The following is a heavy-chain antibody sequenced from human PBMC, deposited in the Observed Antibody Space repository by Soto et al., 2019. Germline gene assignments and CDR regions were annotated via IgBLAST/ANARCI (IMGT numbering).Heavy chain of an antibody. J-gene: IGHJ4*02. D-gene: IGHD6-19*01. CDR3: ARVGSSGWSPDY. CDR2: IFYSGSTTY. Sequence: SETLSLTCTVSGGSISGHYWIWIRQPPGEGMEWIGYIFYSGSTTYNNNPSLKSRVSISVDTSKNQFYLRLTSVTAADTAVYYCARVGSSGWSPDYWGQGTLVTV. CDR1: GGSISGHY. V-gene: IGHV4-59*11.